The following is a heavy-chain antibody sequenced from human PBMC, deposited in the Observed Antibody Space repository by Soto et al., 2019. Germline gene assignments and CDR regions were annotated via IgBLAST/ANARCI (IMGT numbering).Heavy chain of an antibody. CDR1: GVFISSYY. CDR2: IFYDGAI. J-gene: IGHJ4*02. Sequence: QVQLQESGPGLVKPSETLSLTCTVSGVFISSYYWSWIRQPPGEGPEWIGNIFYDGAINYNPSLRSRVTISVDTSKNQVSLRLSSVTAADTAIYYCARDIRYIGSFYYFDYWGQGSLVTVSS. V-gene: IGHV4-59*01. D-gene: IGHD3-10*01. CDR3: ARDIRYIGSFYYFDY.